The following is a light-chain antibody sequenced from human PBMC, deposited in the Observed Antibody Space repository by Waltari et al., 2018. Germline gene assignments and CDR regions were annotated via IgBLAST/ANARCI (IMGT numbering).Light chain of an antibody. Sequence: QSALTQPASVSASPGQSITISCTGTSSDVVAYEYISWYQQHPGKVPKLIIYEVNNRPSGVSDRFSGSKFDNTASLTISGLQPEDEADYYCSSYTTIASYVFGTGTKVTVL. V-gene: IGLV2-14*01. CDR1: SSDVVAYEY. CDR2: EVN. CDR3: SSYTTIASYV. J-gene: IGLJ1*01.